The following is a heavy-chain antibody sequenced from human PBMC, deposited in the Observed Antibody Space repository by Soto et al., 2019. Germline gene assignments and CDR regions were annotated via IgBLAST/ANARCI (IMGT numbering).Heavy chain of an antibody. D-gene: IGHD2-21*02. CDR1: GYTFTSYG. CDR2: ISAYNGNT. J-gene: IGHJ6*02. CDR3: ARDVITVVTSVKSYYYYGMDV. Sequence: ASVKVSCKASGYTFTSYGISWVRQAPGQGLEWMGWISAYNGNTNYAQKLQGRVTMTTDTSTSTAYMELRSLRSDDTAVYYCARDVITVVTSVKSYYYYGMDVWGQGTTVTVSS. V-gene: IGHV1-18*04.